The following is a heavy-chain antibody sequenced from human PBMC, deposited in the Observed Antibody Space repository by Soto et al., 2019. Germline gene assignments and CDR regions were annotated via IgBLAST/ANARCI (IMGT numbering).Heavy chain of an antibody. V-gene: IGHV3-23*01. J-gene: IGHJ4*02. Sequence: GGSLRLSCAASGFTFSSYAMSWVRQAPGKGLEWVSAISGSGGSTYYADSVKGRFTISRDNSKNTLYLQMNSLRAEDTAVYYCAKDPLSMTTVTTVDYWGQGTLVTVSS. D-gene: IGHD4-17*01. CDR2: ISGSGGST. CDR3: AKDPLSMTTVTTVDY. CDR1: GFTFSSYA.